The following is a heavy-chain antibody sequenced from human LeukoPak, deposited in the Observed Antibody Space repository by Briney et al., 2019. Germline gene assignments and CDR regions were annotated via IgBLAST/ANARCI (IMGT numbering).Heavy chain of an antibody. Sequence: GGSLRLSCAASGFTFSNAWMSWVRQAPGKGLEWVSLIFSGGGTYYADSVKGRFTISRDNSKNTLFLQMNSLRAEDTAVYYCARGGVVYPDSFDIWGRGTMVTVSS. D-gene: IGHD2-15*01. CDR2: IFSGGGT. CDR1: GFTFSNAW. CDR3: ARGGVVYPDSFDI. J-gene: IGHJ3*02. V-gene: IGHV3-66*01.